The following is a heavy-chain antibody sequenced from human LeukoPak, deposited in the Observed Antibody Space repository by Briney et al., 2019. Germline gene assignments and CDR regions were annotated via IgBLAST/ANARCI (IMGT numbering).Heavy chain of an antibody. CDR3: ARLLVDSSSWLYHAFDI. CDR2: IYYSGST. CDR1: GGSISSSSYY. Sequence: PSETLSLTCTVSGGSISSSSYYWGWIRQPPGKGLEWIGSIYYSGSTYYNPSLKSRVTISVDTSKNQFSLKLSSVTAADTAVYYCARLLVDSSSWLYHAFDIWGQGTMVTVSS. D-gene: IGHD6-13*01. V-gene: IGHV4-39*01. J-gene: IGHJ3*02.